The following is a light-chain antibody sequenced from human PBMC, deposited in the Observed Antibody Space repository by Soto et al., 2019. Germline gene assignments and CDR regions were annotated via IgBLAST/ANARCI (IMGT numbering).Light chain of an antibody. V-gene: IGLV2-11*01. J-gene: IGLJ3*02. CDR3: CSYAGNSLWV. CDR1: SSDVGGSNL. Sequence: QSALTQPRSVAGSPGQSVTISCTGTSSDVGGSNLVSWYQQHAGRAPKLVIYDVIRRPSGVPDRFSGSKSGNTASRTISGLQVEDEADYYCCSYAGNSLWVFGGGTKVTVL. CDR2: DVI.